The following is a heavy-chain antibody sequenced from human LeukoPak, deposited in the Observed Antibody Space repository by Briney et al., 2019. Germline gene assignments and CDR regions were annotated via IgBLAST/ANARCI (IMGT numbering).Heavy chain of an antibody. Sequence: GGSLRLSCEVSGFTFSSYWMNWVRQAPGKGLEWVANIKQDGSDKYYVDSVKGRFTISRDNAKNSLYLQMNSLRAEDTAVYYCARGAYYYEDWGQGTLVTVSS. V-gene: IGHV3-7*01. D-gene: IGHD3-22*01. CDR3: ARGAYYYED. CDR2: IKQDGSDK. J-gene: IGHJ4*02. CDR1: GFTFSSYW.